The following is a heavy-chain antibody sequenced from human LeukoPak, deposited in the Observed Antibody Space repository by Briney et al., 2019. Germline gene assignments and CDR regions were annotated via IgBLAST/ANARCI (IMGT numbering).Heavy chain of an antibody. J-gene: IGHJ4*02. V-gene: IGHV3-21*04. CDR1: GFTFSSYS. Sequence: GGSLRLSCAASGFTFSSYSMNWVRQAPGKGLEWVSSISSSSSYIYYADSVKGRFTISRDNSKNTLYLQMNSLRAEDTAVYYCAKVDYYGSGSPAPDYWGQGTLVTVSS. D-gene: IGHD3-10*01. CDR3: AKVDYYGSGSPAPDY. CDR2: ISSSSSYI.